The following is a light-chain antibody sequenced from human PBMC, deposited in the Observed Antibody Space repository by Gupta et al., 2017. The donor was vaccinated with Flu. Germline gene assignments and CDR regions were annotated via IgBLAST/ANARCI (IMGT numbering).Light chain of an antibody. J-gene: IGKJ5*01. CDR3: QQNDGNHPIT. V-gene: IGKV1-39*01. CDR1: HNMSSY. Sequence: IQMTQSPSSLSASVGDRVTLTPRTSHNMSSYLNWYQQRPGKAPKLLIYAVSDLQSGVPSRFSGSGYGTEFTLSITSRQPEDFATYYCQQNDGNHPITFGQGTRMEI. CDR2: AVS.